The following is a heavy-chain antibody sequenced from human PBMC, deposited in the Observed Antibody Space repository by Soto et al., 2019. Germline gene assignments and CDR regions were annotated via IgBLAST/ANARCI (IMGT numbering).Heavy chain of an antibody. D-gene: IGHD6-13*01. Sequence: EVQLVQSGAEVKKPGESLKISCKGSGYSFTSYWIGWVRQMPGKGLEWMGIIYPGDSDTRYSPSFQGQITISADKSISTAYLQWSSLKASDTAMYYCASQGPYSSSWYNCFDPWGQGTLVTVSS. CDR1: GYSFTSYW. CDR3: ASQGPYSSSWYNCFDP. J-gene: IGHJ5*02. V-gene: IGHV5-51*01. CDR2: IYPGDSDT.